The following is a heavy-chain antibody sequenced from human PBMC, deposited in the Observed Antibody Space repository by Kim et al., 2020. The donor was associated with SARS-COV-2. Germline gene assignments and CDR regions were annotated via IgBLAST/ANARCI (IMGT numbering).Heavy chain of an antibody. J-gene: IGHJ4*02. D-gene: IGHD2-2*01. Sequence: IYYADSVKGRFTISRDNAKNSLYLQMNSLRAEDTAVYYCARGVPYQHYDYWGQGTLVTVSS. CDR2: I. CDR3: ARGVPYQHYDY. V-gene: IGHV3-21*01.